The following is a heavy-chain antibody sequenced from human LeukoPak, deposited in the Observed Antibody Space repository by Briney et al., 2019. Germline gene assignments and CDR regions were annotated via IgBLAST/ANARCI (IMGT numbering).Heavy chain of an antibody. CDR3: ARVPRRTPQSHLTDY. CDR2: ISAYNGNT. D-gene: IGHD1-14*01. CDR1: GYTFTSYG. Sequence: ASVKVSCKASGYTFTSYGISWVRQAPGQGLEWRGWISAYNGNTNYAQKLQGRVTMTTDTSTSTAYMELRSLRSDDTAVYYCARVPRRTPQSHLTDYWGQGTLVTVSS. V-gene: IGHV1-18*01. J-gene: IGHJ4*02.